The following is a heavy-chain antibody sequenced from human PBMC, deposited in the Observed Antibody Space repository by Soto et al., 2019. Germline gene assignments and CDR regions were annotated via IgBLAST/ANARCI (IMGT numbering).Heavy chain of an antibody. J-gene: IGHJ5*02. D-gene: IGHD3-22*01. CDR1: GYTFSSYA. CDR3: ARDITMIVVVITTFGFDP. V-gene: IGHV1-3*01. Sequence: QVQVVQSGAEVKKPGASVKVSCKASGYTFSSYALHWVRQAPGQRLEWMGWINVANGNTKYSQKFQGRVSITRDTSASTAYMELSSLRSEDTAVYYCARDITMIVVVITTFGFDPWGQGTLVTVSS. CDR2: INVANGNT.